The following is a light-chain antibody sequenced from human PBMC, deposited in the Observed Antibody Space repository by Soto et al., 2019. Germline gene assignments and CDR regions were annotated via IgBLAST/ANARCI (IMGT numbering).Light chain of an antibody. CDR3: QQYNSYSPG. CDR1: QSISTW. Sequence: DIQMTQSPSTLSASVGDRVTITCRASQSISTWLAWYHQKVGEAPKLLIYDASRLQSGVPSRFSGSGSGTEFTLTISRLQPDDFGNYYCQQYNSYSPGFGQGTRLEIK. V-gene: IGKV1-5*01. CDR2: DAS. J-gene: IGKJ2*03.